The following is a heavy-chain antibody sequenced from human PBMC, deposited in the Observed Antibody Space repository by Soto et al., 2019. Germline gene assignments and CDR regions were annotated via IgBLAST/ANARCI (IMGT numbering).Heavy chain of an antibody. V-gene: IGHV1-18*01. D-gene: IGHD6-19*01. Sequence: ASGKVSCKASAYTFTIYIISWVLQVPGQGLEWMGWISAYNGNTNYAQKLQGRVTMTTDTSTSTAYRELRSLRSDDTAVYYCARVEDRYSSGWYAFDIWGQGTMVTVSS. CDR2: ISAYNGNT. CDR3: ARVEDRYSSGWYAFDI. J-gene: IGHJ3*02. CDR1: AYTFTIYI.